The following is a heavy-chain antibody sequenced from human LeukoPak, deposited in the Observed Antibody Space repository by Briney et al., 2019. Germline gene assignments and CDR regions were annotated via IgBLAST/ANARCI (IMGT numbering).Heavy chain of an antibody. CDR3: ARDSGYCSGGSCLYFDY. CDR2: IIPIFGTA. D-gene: IGHD2-15*01. J-gene: IGHJ4*02. CDR1: GGTFSSYA. V-gene: IGHV1-69*13. Sequence: SVKVSCKASGGTFSSYAISWVRQAPGQGLEWMGGIIPIFGTANYAQKFQGRVTITADDSTSTAYMELSSLRSEDTAVYYCARDSGYCSGGSCLYFDYWGQGTLVTVSS.